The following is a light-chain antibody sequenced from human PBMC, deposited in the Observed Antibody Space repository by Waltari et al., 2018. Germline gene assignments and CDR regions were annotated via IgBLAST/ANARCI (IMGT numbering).Light chain of an antibody. CDR3: QAWDSSTVV. CDR1: KLGDKY. V-gene: IGLV3-1*01. J-gene: IGLJ2*01. Sequence: SYELTQSPSVSVSPGQTASISCSGDKLGDKYVCWYQQRPGQSPVLVIFQDDKRPSGIPERFSGSTSGSTATLTISGTQAMDEADYYCQAWDSSTVVFGGGTKLTVL. CDR2: QDD.